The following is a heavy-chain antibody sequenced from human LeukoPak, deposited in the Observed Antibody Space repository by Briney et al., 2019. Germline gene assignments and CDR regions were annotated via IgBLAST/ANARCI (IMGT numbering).Heavy chain of an antibody. CDR1: GYTFTSYG. D-gene: IGHD1-26*01. CDR2: MNPNRANT. CDR3: VREGSDY. Sequence: ASVKVSCKASGYTFTSYGISWVRQATEQGLEWMGYMNPNRANTGYAQKFQGRLTITRNTSISTAYMELSSLRSEDTAVYYCVREGSDYWGQGTLVTVSS. J-gene: IGHJ4*02. V-gene: IGHV1-8*03.